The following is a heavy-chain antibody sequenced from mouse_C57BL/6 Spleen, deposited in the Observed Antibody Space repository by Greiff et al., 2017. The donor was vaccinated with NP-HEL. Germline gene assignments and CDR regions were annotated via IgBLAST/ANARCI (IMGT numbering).Heavy chain of an antibody. J-gene: IGHJ2*01. CDR2: ISDGGSYT. Sequence: EVKVEESGGGLVKPGGSLKLSCAASGFTFSSYAMSWVRQTPEKRLEWVATISDGGSYTYYPDNVKGRFTISRDNAKNNLYLQMSHLKSEDTAMYYCARVLILFDYWGQGTTLTVSS. CDR1: GFTFSSYA. V-gene: IGHV5-4*03. CDR3: ARVLILFDY.